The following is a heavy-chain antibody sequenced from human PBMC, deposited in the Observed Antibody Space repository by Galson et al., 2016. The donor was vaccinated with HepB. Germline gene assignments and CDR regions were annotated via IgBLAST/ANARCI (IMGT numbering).Heavy chain of an antibody. CDR2: IKTDASIT. CDR3: ARGGMSGLEY. D-gene: IGHD3-16*01. CDR1: GFTLTNYW. V-gene: IGHV3-74*01. Sequence: SLRLSCAASGFTLTNYWMHWVRQVPGMGLVWVSHIKTDASITNYADSVKGRFTISSDSAKNTLYLQMNSLGAEDTALYYCARGGMSGLEYWGQGILVSVSS. J-gene: IGHJ4*02.